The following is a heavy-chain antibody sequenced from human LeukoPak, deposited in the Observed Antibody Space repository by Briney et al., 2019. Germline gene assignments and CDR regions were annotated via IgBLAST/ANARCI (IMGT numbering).Heavy chain of an antibody. J-gene: IGHJ6*04. Sequence: GGSLRLSCAASGFTFSSYGMSWVRQAPGKGLEWVSAISGSGGSTYYADSVKGRFTISRDNSKNTLCLQMNSLRAEDTAVYYCAKDVLLWFGEPDQIMDVWGKGTTVTISS. CDR2: ISGSGGST. D-gene: IGHD3-10*01. CDR3: AKDVLLWFGEPDQIMDV. CDR1: GFTFSSYG. V-gene: IGHV3-23*01.